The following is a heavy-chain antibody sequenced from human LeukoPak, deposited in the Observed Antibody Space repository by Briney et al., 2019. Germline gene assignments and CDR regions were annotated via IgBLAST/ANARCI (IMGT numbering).Heavy chain of an antibody. Sequence: GGSLRLSCAASGFTFSSYAMSWVRQAPGKGLEWVSAISGSGGSTYYADSVKGRFTISRDNSKNTLYVQMNSLRADDTAVYYCAKGGKWDVTPFDYWGQGTLVTVSS. D-gene: IGHD1-26*01. CDR2: ISGSGGST. CDR3: AKGGKWDVTPFDY. V-gene: IGHV3-23*01. J-gene: IGHJ4*02. CDR1: GFTFSSYA.